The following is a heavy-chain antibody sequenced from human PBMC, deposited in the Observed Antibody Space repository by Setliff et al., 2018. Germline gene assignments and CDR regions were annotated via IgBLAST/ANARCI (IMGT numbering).Heavy chain of an antibody. CDR2: INTNTWNP. V-gene: IGHV7-4-1*02. D-gene: IGHD2-2*01. CDR1: GYTFTSYA. CDR3: ARIVCSSTSCSRFGY. J-gene: IGHJ4*02. Sequence: ASVKVSCKASGYTFTSYAMNWVRQAPGQGLEWMGWINTNTWNPTYAQGFTRRFVFSLDTSVSTAYLQISSLKAEDTAVYYCARIVCSSTSCSRFGYWGQGTLVTVSS.